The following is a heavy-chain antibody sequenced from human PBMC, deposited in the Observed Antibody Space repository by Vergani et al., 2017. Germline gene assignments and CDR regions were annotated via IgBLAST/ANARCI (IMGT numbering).Heavy chain of an antibody. D-gene: IGHD1-1*01. CDR2: ITSDIRTI. CDR3: ARSVEGSFDY. V-gene: IGHV3-48*04. CDR1: GFMFSNYW. J-gene: IGHJ4*02. Sequence: EVQLVESGGGLVQPGGSLRLSCAASGFMFSNYWMNWVRQAPGKGLEWVSYITSDIRTIKYADSVKGRFTISRDNAKNLVFMQMNSLTAEDTGVYYCARSVEGSFDYWGQGALVTVSS.